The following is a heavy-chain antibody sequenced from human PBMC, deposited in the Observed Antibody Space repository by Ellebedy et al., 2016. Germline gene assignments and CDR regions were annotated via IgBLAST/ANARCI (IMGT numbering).Heavy chain of an antibody. V-gene: IGHV3-7*01. CDR2: MKQDGSEK. CDR3: AREGTTTPYNFDY. D-gene: IGHD4-11*01. CDR1: GFTFSSYW. J-gene: IGHJ4*02. Sequence: GESLKISXAASGFTFSSYWMSWVRQAPGKGLEWVANMKQDGSEKYYVDSVKGRFSISRDNAKNSLYLQMNSLRAEDTAVYYCAREGTTTPYNFDYWGQGTLVTVSS.